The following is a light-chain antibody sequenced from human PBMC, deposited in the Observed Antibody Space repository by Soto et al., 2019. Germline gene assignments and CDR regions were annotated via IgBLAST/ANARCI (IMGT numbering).Light chain of an antibody. CDR2: DVS. Sequence: QSALNQGPSVFGSPGQSVTISCTGTSSDVGGYNYVSWYQQHPGKAPELMIYDVSKRPSGVPDRFSGSKSGNTASLTISGLQAEDEADYYCCSYAGSYTFYVFGTGTKVTVL. CDR1: SSDVGGYNY. J-gene: IGLJ1*01. V-gene: IGLV2-11*01. CDR3: CSYAGSYTFYV.